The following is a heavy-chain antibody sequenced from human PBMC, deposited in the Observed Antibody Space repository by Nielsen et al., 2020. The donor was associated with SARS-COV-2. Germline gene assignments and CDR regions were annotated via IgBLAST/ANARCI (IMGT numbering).Heavy chain of an antibody. D-gene: IGHD3-10*01. V-gene: IGHV3-23*01. Sequence: GESLKISCAASGFTFSSYAMSWVRQAPGKGLEWVSAISGSGGSTYYADSVKGRFTISRDNSKNTLYLQMNSLRAEDTAVYYCASAVYGSGYYYYGMDVWGQGTTVTVSS. CDR3: ASAVYGSGYYYYGMDV. CDR1: GFTFSSYA. CDR2: ISGSGGST. J-gene: IGHJ6*02.